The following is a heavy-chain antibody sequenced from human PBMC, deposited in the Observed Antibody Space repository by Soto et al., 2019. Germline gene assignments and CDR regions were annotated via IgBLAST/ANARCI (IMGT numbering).Heavy chain of an antibody. J-gene: IGHJ4*02. V-gene: IGHV4-30-2*06. CDR3: ATYDRSRYTFDY. CDR1: GDSISSGGYS. Sequence: QVQLQESGSGLVKPSQTLSLTCAVSGDSISSGGYSWNWIRQSPGKGLEWIGYIYQSGTTYYNPSLENRVTIPVDRAKNQFSLKLTSVTAADTAVYYCATYDRSRYTFDYWGQGTLFTVSS. CDR2: IYQSGTT. D-gene: IGHD3-22*01.